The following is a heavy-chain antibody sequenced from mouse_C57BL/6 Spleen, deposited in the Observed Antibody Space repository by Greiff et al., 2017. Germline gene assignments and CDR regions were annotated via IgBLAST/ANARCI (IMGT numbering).Heavy chain of an antibody. CDR1: GYTFTSYW. D-gene: IGHD2-12*01. CDR3: ARDLDYSYPWFAY. Sequence: VQLQQPGAELVKPGASVKLSCKASGYTFTSYWMQWVKQRPGQGLEWIGEIDPTDGYTNYNQKFKGKATLTVDKSSSTAYMQLSSLTSEDSAVYYCARDLDYSYPWFAYWGQGTLVTVSA. J-gene: IGHJ3*01. CDR2: IDPTDGYT. V-gene: IGHV1-50*01.